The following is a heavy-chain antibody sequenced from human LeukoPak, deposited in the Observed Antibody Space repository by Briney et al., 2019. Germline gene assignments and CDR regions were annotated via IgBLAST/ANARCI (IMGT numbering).Heavy chain of an antibody. J-gene: IGHJ6*03. CDR2: INHSGST. CDR3: APRAHYYYMDV. CDR1: GGSFSGYY. V-gene: IGHV4-34*01. Sequence: SETLSLTCAVYGGSFSGYYWSWIRQPPGKGLEWIGEINHSGSTNYNPSLKSRVTISVDTSKNQFSLKLSSVTAADTAVYYCAPRAHYYYMDVWGKGTTVTVSS.